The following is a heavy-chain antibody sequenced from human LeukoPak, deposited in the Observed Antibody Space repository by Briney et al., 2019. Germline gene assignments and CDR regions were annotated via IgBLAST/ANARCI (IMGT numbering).Heavy chain of an antibody. CDR1: GGSFSGYY. CDR3: ARGCVRWLVRGGYFDY. CDR2: INHSGGT. D-gene: IGHD6-19*01. J-gene: IGHJ4*02. V-gene: IGHV4-34*01. Sequence: ASETLSLTCAVYGGSFSGYYWSWIRQPPGKGLEWIGEINHSGGTNYNPSLKSRVTISVDTSKNQFSLKLSSVTAADTAVYYCARGCVRWLVRGGYFDYWGQGTLVTVSS.